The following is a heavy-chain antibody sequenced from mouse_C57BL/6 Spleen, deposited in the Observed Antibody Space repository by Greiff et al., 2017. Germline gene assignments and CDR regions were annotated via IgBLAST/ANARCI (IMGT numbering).Heavy chain of an antibody. CDR1: GFTFSSYA. Sequence: EVMLVESGGGLVKPGGSLKLSCAASGFTFSSYAMSWVRQTPEKRLEWVATISDGGRYTYYPDNVKGRFTISRDNAKNNLYLQMSHLKSEDTAMYYCARDRVDGSWFAYWGQGTLVTVSA. CDR3: ARDRVDGSWFAY. CDR2: ISDGGRYT. V-gene: IGHV5-4*01. D-gene: IGHD2-3*01. J-gene: IGHJ3*01.